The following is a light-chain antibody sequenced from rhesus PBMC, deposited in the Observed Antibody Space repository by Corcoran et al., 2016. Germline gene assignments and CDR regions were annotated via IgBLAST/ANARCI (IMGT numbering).Light chain of an antibody. CDR3: KQHNCYPLN. CDR2: DAS. V-gene: IGKV1-33*02. J-gene: IGKJ4*01. CDR1: QGISKY. Sequence: DIQMTQSPSSLSASVGDTVTITCQASQGISKYLAWYQQKPGKAPKLLSYDASSLQSGDPSRYSGNESGTEFTLTISSLQPEDLATYDCKQHNCYPLNFRGGTKVELK.